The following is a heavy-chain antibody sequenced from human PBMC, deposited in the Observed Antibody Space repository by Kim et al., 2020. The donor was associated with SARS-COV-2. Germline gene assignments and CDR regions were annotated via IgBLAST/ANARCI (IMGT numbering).Heavy chain of an antibody. CDR3: ANSARYGGNSVYFQH. CDR2: ISYDGSNK. CDR1: GFTFSSYG. Sequence: GGSLRLSCAASGFTFSSYGMHWVRQAPGKGLEWVAVISYDGSNKYYADSVKGRFTISRDNSKNTLYLQMNSLRAEDTAVYYCANSARYGGNSVYFQHWGQGTLVTVSS. V-gene: IGHV3-30*18. J-gene: IGHJ1*01. D-gene: IGHD2-21*02.